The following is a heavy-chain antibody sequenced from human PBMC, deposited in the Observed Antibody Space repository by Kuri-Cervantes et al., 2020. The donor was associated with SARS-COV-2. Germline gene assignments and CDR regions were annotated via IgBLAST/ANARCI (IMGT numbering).Heavy chain of an antibody. D-gene: IGHD3-22*01. V-gene: IGHV4-38-2*02. CDR1: GYSISSGYY. J-gene: IGHJ4*02. CDR2: FYHSGNT. CDR3: ARDYYDSSGYLVEPGDY. Sequence: SETLSLTCTVSGYSISSGYYWGWIRQPPGKGLEWIGSFYHSGNTYYNPSLKSRVTISVDTSKNQFSLKLSSVTAADTAVYYCARDYYDSSGYLVEPGDYWGQGTLVTVSS.